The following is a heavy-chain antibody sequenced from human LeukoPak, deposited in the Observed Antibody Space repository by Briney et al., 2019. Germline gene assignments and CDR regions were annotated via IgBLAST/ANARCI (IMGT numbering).Heavy chain of an antibody. CDR2: ISSSSSYI. D-gene: IGHD1-26*01. Sequence: PGGSLRLSCAASGFTFSSYSMNWVRQAPGKGLEWVSSISSSSSYIYYADSVKGRFTISRDNAKNSLYPQMNSLRAEDTAVYYCARGYSGNLFFDYWGQGTLVTVSS. CDR3: ARGYSGNLFFDY. J-gene: IGHJ4*02. CDR1: GFTFSSYS. V-gene: IGHV3-21*01.